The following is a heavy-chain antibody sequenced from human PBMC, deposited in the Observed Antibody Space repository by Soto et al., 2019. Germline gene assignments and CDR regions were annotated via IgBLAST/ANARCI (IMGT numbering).Heavy chain of an antibody. CDR2: ISAYNGNT. J-gene: IGHJ6*02. V-gene: IGHV1-18*04. Sequence: ASVKVSCKASGYTFTSYGISWVRQAPGQGLEWMGWISAYNGNTNYAQKLQGRVTMTTDTSTSTAYMELRSLRSDDPAVYYCARGAHEVRYFDWSYYYGMDVWGQGTTVAVSS. D-gene: IGHD3-9*01. CDR1: GYTFTSYG. CDR3: ARGAHEVRYFDWSYYYGMDV.